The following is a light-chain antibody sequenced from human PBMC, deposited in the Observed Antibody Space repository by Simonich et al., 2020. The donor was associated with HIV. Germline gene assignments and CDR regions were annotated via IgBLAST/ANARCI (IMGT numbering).Light chain of an antibody. CDR3: QSYDSSLSASV. V-gene: IGLV1-40*01. CDR2: GSN. J-gene: IGLJ2*01. CDR1: SSTIGAGYD. Sequence: QSVLTQPPSVSGAPGQRVTISCTGSSSTIGAGYDVHWYQQLPGTAPKLPIVGSNNRPSGVPDRFSGSKSGTSASLAITGLQAEDEADYYCQSYDSSLSASVFGGGTKLTVL.